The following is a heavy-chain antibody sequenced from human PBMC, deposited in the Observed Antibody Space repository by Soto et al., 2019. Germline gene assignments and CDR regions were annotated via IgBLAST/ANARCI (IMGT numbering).Heavy chain of an antibody. Sequence: GQLLQISSKGSGCSFTSHWVRWVRQMTGKGLEWMGIIYPGDCDSRYSPSLQGQVTISADKSISTAYLHLSSLKASDTALYYCASSTVGETVSGGVLDFWGQGSMVTVSS. CDR3: ASSTVGETVSGGVLDF. D-gene: IGHD1-1*01. CDR1: GCSFTSHW. J-gene: IGHJ3*01. CDR2: IYPGDCDS. V-gene: IGHV5-51*01.